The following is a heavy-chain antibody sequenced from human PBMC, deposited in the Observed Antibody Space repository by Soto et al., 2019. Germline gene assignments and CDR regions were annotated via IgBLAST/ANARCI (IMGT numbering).Heavy chain of an antibody. V-gene: IGHV3-23*01. Sequence: PGGSLRLSCAASGFIFSSYAMTWVRQAPGKGLEWVSGISGSGMNTYYADSVKGRFTISRDNSKKTLFLQMNSLRAEDTAVYYCAKARSGNYQYYFDYWGQGALVTVS. D-gene: IGHD2-15*01. CDR1: GFIFSSYA. CDR2: ISGSGMNT. J-gene: IGHJ4*02. CDR3: AKARSGNYQYYFDY.